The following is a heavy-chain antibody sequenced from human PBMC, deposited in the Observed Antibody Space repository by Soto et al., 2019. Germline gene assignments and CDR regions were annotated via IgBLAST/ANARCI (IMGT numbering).Heavy chain of an antibody. CDR3: ARDHSSGYSSSSYFDY. V-gene: IGHV1-2*04. CDR1: GYTFTGYY. Sequence: ASVKVSCKASGYTFTGYYMHWVRQAPGQGLEWMGWINPNSGGTNYAQKFQGWVTMTRDTSISTAYMELSRLRSDDTAVYYCARDHSSGYSSSSYFDYWGQGTQVTVSS. J-gene: IGHJ4*02. CDR2: INPNSGGT. D-gene: IGHD6-6*01.